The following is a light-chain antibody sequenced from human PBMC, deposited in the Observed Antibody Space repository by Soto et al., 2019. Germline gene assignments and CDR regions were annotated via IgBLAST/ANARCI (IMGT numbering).Light chain of an antibody. CDR1: QSVSSSY. CDR3: QQYGSSPET. V-gene: IGKV3-20*01. Sequence: EIVLTQSPGTLSLSPGVRATLSCRASQSVSSSYLAWYQQKPGQAPRLLIYGASSRATGIPDRFRGSGSGADFTLTISRLETEDFAVYYCQQYGSSPETFGQGTKVEIK. CDR2: GAS. J-gene: IGKJ1*01.